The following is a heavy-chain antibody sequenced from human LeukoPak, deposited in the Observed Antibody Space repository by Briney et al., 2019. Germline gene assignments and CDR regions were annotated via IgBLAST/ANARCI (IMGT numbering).Heavy chain of an antibody. CDR1: GFTFSSYG. Sequence: GGSLRLSCAASGFTFSSYGMHWVRQAPGKGLAWVAVISYDGSNKYYADSVKGRFTISRDNSKNTLYLQMNSLRAEDTAVYYCAKEILRYFDWLPPDYYGMDVWGKGTTVTVSS. CDR3: AKEILRYFDWLPPDYYGMDV. V-gene: IGHV3-30*18. CDR2: ISYDGSNK. J-gene: IGHJ6*04. D-gene: IGHD3-9*01.